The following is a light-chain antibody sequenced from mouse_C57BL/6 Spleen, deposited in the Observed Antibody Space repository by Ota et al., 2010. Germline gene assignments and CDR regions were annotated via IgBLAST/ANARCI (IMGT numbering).Light chain of an antibody. CDR1: RAISSN. CDR3: VQYAQFPWT. V-gene: IGKV14-100*01. Sequence: PLSTVCXSGGHSQHHLAMQVRAISSNIGWLQQKPGKSFKGLIYHGTNLEDGVPSRFSGSGSGADYSLTISSLESEDFADYYCVQYAQFPWTFGGGTKLE. J-gene: IGKJ1*01. CDR2: HGT.